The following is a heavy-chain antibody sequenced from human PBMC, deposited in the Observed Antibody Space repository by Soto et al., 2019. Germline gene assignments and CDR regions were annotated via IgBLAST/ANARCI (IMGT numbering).Heavy chain of an antibody. Sequence: EVQLVESGGGLVQPGGSLRLSCAASGFTFSSYWMSWVRQAPGKGLEWVANIKQDGSEKYYVDSVKGRFTISRDNAKNSLYLQMNSRRAEATAVYYCARVRTPFKYYFDYWGQGTLVTVSS. CDR1: GFTFSSYW. CDR2: IKQDGSEK. J-gene: IGHJ4*02. CDR3: ARVRTPFKYYFDY. V-gene: IGHV3-7*01.